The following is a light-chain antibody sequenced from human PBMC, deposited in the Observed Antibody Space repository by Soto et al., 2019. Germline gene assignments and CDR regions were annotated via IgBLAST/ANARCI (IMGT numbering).Light chain of an antibody. J-gene: IGLJ2*01. CDR2: EVN. Sequence: QSALTQPASVSGSPGQSITISCTGTSSDVGSYNFVSWYLQHPGKAPRLMIYEVNKRPSGVSNRFSGSKSGNTASLTISGLQAEDEADYYCCSYAGSGALLFGGGTKLTVL. V-gene: IGLV2-23*01. CDR3: CSYAGSGALL. CDR1: SSDVGSYNF.